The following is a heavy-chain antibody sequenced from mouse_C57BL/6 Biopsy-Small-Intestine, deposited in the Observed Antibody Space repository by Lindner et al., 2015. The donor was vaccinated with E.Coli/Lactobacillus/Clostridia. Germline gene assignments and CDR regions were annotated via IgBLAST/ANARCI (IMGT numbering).Heavy chain of an antibody. CDR1: GYAFSSYW. CDR2: IYPGDGDT. D-gene: IGHD2-10*01. CDR3: AGSSAYFGAMDY. J-gene: IGHJ4*01. V-gene: IGHV1-80*01. Sequence: VQLQESGAELVKPGASVKISCKASGYAFSSYWMNWVKQRPGKGLEWIGQIYPGDGDTNYNGKFKGKATLTADKSSSTAYMQLSSLTSEDSAVYFCAGSSAYFGAMDYWGQGTSVTVSS.